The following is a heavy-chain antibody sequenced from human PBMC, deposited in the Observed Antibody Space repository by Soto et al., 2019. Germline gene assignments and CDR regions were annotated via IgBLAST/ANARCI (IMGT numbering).Heavy chain of an antibody. CDR2: INPNSGGT. Sequence: ASVKVSCKASGYTFTGYYMHWVRQAPGQGLEWMGWINPNSGGTNYAQKFQGRVTMTRDTSISTAYMELSRLRSDDTAVYYCARDGLPINYYDSSGYYSDFDYWGQGTLVTVSS. J-gene: IGHJ4*02. V-gene: IGHV1-2*02. CDR1: GYTFTGYY. CDR3: ARDGLPINYYDSSGYYSDFDY. D-gene: IGHD3-22*01.